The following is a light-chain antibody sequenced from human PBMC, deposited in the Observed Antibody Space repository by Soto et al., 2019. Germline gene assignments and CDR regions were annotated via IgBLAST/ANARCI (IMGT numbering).Light chain of an antibody. V-gene: IGKV1-39*01. CDR2: AAS. CDR1: QSISSY. CDR3: QKSYSTPA. J-gene: IGKJ4*01. Sequence: DIQMTQSPSSLSASVADRVTITCRASQSISSYLNWYQQKPGKAPKLLIYAASSLQSGVPSRFSGSGYGTDFTLTISSLQPEDFATYYCQKSYSTPAFAGGTKVDIK.